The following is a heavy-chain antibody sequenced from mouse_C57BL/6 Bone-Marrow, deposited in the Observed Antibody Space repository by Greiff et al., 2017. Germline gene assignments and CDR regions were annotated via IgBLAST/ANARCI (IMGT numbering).Heavy chain of an antibody. CDR3: SRQVTTVLATKYFDV. D-gene: IGHD1-1*01. Sequence: EVQGVESGGGLVKSGGSLKLSCAASGFTFSSYTMSWVRQTPEKRLQWVAAISGGGGNTYYPDSVKGRCSISRDNDKNILYLQMSSLRSEDTACYDCSRQVTTVLATKYFDVGGTGTTVTVSS. V-gene: IGHV5-9*01. J-gene: IGHJ1*03. CDR2: ISGGGGNT. CDR1: GFTFSSYT.